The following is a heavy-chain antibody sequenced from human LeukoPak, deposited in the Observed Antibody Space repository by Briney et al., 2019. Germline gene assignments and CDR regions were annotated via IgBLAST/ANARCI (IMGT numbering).Heavy chain of an antibody. CDR3: ARDGRGCSNYKYYGMDV. D-gene: IGHD2-15*01. V-gene: IGHV3-30-3*01. CDR1: GFTFSCYA. J-gene: IGHJ6*02. Sequence: PGRSLRLSCAASGFTFSCYAMHWVRQAPGKGLEWVAVITYDGSNKYYADSVKGRFTISRDNSKNTLYLQMNSLRAEDTAVYYCARDGRGCSNYKYYGMDVWGQGTTVTVSS. CDR2: ITYDGSNK.